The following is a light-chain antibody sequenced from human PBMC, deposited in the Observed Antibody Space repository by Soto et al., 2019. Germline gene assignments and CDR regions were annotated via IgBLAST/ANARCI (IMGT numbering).Light chain of an antibody. CDR2: LGS. CDR1: QSLLHSNGYNY. V-gene: IGKV2-28*01. CDR3: MQALQSPFT. Sequence: DIVMTQSPLSLPVTPGEPASISCRSSQSLLHSNGYNYLDWYLQKPGQSPQLLIYLGSNRASGVPDRFSGSGSGKDFTLKISRVEAGNVGFYYCMQALQSPFTFGGGTKVEAK. J-gene: IGKJ4*01.